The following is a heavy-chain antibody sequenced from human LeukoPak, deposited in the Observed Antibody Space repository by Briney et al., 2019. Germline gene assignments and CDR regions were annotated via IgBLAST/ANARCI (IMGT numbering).Heavy chain of an antibody. CDR2: IKQDGSEK. Sequence: GGSLRLSCAASGFTFSSSWMSWVRQAPGKGLEWVANIKQDGSEKYYVDSVKGRFTISRDNAKNSLYLQMNSLRAEDTAVYYCRSGGSCKIKRHFCMDVWGQGTTVTVSS. J-gene: IGHJ6*02. V-gene: IGHV3-7*01. CDR1: GFTFSSSW. D-gene: IGHD2-15*01. CDR3: RSGGSCKIKRHFCMDV.